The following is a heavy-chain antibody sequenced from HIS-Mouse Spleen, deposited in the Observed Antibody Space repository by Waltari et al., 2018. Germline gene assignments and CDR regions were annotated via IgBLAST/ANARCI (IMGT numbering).Heavy chain of an antibody. J-gene: IGHJ4*02. CDR1: GGSISSYY. D-gene: IGHD2-21*01. V-gene: IGHV4-59*01. CDR3: ARGFGELGARGYYFDY. Sequence: QVQLQESGPGLVKPSETLSLTCTVSGGSISSYYWSWIRQPPGKGLEWIGYIYYSGSTNYNPSRKSRVTISVDTSKNQFSLKLSSVTAADTAVYYCARGFGELGARGYYFDYWGQGTLVTVSS. CDR2: IYYSGST.